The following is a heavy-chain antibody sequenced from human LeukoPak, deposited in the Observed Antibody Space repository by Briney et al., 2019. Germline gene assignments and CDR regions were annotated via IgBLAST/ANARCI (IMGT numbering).Heavy chain of an antibody. D-gene: IGHD5-18*01. CDR1: GYXFTSYY. V-gene: IGHV1-46*01. CDR2: INPSGGST. CDR3: AREHSYGYSFDY. J-gene: IGHJ4*02. Sequence: ASVKVSCKASGYXFTSYYIHWVRQAPGQGLEWMGIINPSGGSTSYAQRFQGRVTMTRDTSTSTVYMELSSLRSEDTAVYYCAREHSYGYSFDYWGQGTLVTVSS.